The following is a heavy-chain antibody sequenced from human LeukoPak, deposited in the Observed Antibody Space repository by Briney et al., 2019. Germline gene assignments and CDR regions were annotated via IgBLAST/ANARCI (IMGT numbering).Heavy chain of an antibody. CDR1: EFTFSSFG. CDR2: SSSSGGST. Sequence: GGSLRLSCAASEFTFSSFGMSWVRQPPGKGLEWVSTSSSSGGSTFYAESVKGRFTISRDNNENTLYLQMNSLRVEDTAVYYCARAAQVTGRPNLGGHFDYWGQGTLVTVSS. CDR3: ARAAQVTGRPNLGGHFDY. J-gene: IGHJ4*02. V-gene: IGHV3-23*01. D-gene: IGHD6-6*01.